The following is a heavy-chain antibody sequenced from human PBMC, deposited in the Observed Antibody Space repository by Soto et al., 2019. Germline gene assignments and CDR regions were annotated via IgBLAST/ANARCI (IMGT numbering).Heavy chain of an antibody. V-gene: IGHV3-48*02. J-gene: IGHJ6*02. Sequence: EVQLVESGGGLVQPGGSLRLSCAASGFTFSSYSMNWVRQAPGKGLEWVSYISSSSSTIYYADSVKGRFTISRDNAKNSLYLQMNSLRDEDTAVYYCARDSDTAMHGNYHYYYGMDVWGQGTTVTVSS. D-gene: IGHD5-18*01. CDR2: ISSSSSTI. CDR1: GFTFSSYS. CDR3: ARDSDTAMHGNYHYYYGMDV.